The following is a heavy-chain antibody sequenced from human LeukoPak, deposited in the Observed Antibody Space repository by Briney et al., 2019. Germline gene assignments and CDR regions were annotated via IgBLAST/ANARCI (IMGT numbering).Heavy chain of an antibody. J-gene: IGHJ4*02. D-gene: IGHD6-19*01. CDR3: AKEGSGYSSGWDYFDY. CDR2: ISYDGSNK. V-gene: IGHV3-30*18. CDR1: GFTFSSYG. Sequence: PGRSLRLSCAASGFTFSSYGMHWVRQAPGKGLEWVAVISYDGSNKYYEDSVKGRFTISRDNSKNTLYLQMNSLRAEDTAVYYCAKEGSGYSSGWDYFDYWGQGTLVTVSS.